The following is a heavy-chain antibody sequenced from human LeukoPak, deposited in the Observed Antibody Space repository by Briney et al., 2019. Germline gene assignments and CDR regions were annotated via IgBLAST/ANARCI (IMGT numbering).Heavy chain of an antibody. CDR1: GFTVRNNH. D-gene: IGHD5-24*01. Sequence: GGSLRLSCAASGFTVRNNHMSWVRQAPGKGLEWVSVIDSRDNTYHADSVKGRFTISRHTSKNTLYLQMNSLRAEDTAVYYCVRESTPLRGAFDPWGPGTLATVSS. CDR2: IDSRDNT. J-gene: IGHJ5*02. CDR3: VRESTPLRGAFDP. V-gene: IGHV3-53*04.